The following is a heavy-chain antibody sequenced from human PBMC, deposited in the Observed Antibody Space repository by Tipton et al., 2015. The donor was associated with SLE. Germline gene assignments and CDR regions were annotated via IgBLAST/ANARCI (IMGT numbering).Heavy chain of an antibody. J-gene: IGHJ3*02. CDR1: GFTFSSYG. V-gene: IGHV3-30*02. CDR2: IRYDGSNK. CDR3: AKDFLSNFRPAATMGFDI. D-gene: IGHD2-2*01. Sequence: GSLRLSCAASGFTFSSYGMHWVRQAPGKGLEWVAFIRYDGSNKYYADSVKGRFTISRDNSKNTLYLQMNSLRAEDTAVYYCAKDFLSNFRPAATMGFDIWGQGTMVTVSS.